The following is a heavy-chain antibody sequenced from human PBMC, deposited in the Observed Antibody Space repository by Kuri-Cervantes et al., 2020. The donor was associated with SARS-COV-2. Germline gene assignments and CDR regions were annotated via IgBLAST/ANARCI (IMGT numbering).Heavy chain of an antibody. CDR2: INSDGSST. D-gene: IGHD3-3*02. CDR3: VRGGDHFHFDY. Sequence: GGSLRLSCAASGFTFSSYWMHWVRQAPGKGLVWVSRINSDGSSTSYADSVKGRFTISRDNAKNTLYLQMNSLRADDTAVYFCVRGGDHFHFDYWGLGILVTVSS. CDR1: GFTFSSYW. J-gene: IGHJ4*02. V-gene: IGHV3-74*01.